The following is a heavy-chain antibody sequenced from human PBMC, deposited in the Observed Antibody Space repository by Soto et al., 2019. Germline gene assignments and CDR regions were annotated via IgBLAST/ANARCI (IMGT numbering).Heavy chain of an antibody. D-gene: IGHD4-17*01. V-gene: IGHV3-66*02. Sequence: GGSLRLSCAASGFTVSSNYMSWVRQAPGKGLEWVSVIYSGGSTYYADSVKGRFTISRDNSKNTLYLQMNSLRAEDTAVDYCARNYGDYIYYFDYWGQGTLVTVSS. CDR3: ARNYGDYIYYFDY. CDR1: GFTVSSNY. CDR2: IYSGGST. J-gene: IGHJ4*02.